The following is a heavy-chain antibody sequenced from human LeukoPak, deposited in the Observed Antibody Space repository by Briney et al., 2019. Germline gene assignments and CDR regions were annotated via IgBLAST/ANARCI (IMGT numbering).Heavy chain of an antibody. V-gene: IGHV3-30*04. J-gene: IGHJ4*02. Sequence: GGSLRLSCAASGFTFSSYAMHWVRQAPGKGLEWVAVISYDGSNKYYADSVKGRFTISRDNSKNTLYLQMNSLRAEDTAVYYCARGQYSSGWNFDYWGQGTLVTVSS. CDR3: ARGQYSSGWNFDY. CDR2: ISYDGSNK. D-gene: IGHD6-19*01. CDR1: GFTFSSYA.